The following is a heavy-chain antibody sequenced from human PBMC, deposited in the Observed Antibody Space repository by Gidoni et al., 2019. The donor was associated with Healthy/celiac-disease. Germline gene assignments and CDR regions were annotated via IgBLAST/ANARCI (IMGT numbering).Heavy chain of an antibody. J-gene: IGHJ4*02. CDR1: GFPFSIYA. V-gene: IGHV3-23*01. Sequence: EVQLLESVGGLVQPGGSLRLSCAASGFPFSIYAMSWVRQAPGKGLECVSAISGSGGSTYYADYVKGRFTISRDNSKNTLYLQMNSLRAEDTAVYYCAKDVVPNCGGDCYGFDYWGQGTLVTVSS. CDR3: AKDVVPNCGGDCYGFDY. CDR2: ISGSGGST. D-gene: IGHD2-21*01.